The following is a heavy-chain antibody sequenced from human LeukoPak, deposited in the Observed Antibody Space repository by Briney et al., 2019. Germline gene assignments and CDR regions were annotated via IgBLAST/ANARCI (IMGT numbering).Heavy chain of an antibody. Sequence: PGGSLRLSCAASGFTFGSYSMNWVRQAPGKGLEWVSSISSSSSYIYYADSVKGRFTISRDNAKNSLYLQMNSLRAEDTAVYYCATDEGQLWFIDWGQGTLVTVSS. J-gene: IGHJ4*02. CDR2: ISSSSSYI. D-gene: IGHD5-18*01. V-gene: IGHV3-21*01. CDR3: ATDEGQLWFID. CDR1: GFTFGSYS.